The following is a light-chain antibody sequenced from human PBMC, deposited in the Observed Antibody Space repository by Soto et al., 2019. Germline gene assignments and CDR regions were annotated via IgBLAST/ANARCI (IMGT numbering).Light chain of an antibody. CDR3: LQDYNYPRT. V-gene: IGKV1-6*01. Sequence: AIQMTQSPSSLSAYVGDRVTITCRASQGIRNDLGWYQQKPGKAPKLLIYAASSLQSGVPSRFSGNGSGTDFTLTISSLQPEDFATYYCLQDYNYPRTFGQGTKVDIK. CDR1: QGIRND. CDR2: AAS. J-gene: IGKJ1*01.